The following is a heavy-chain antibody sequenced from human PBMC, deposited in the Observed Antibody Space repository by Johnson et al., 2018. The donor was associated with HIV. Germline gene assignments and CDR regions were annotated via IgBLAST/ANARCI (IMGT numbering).Heavy chain of an antibody. D-gene: IGHD3-10*01. CDR1: GFIFSSYG. Sequence: QVQLVESGGGVVQPGGSLRLSCAASGFIFSSYGMQWVRQAPGKGLEWVAFIRYDGSNGYYVDSVAGRFTISRDNSKNTLYLQMNSLRADDTAVYYCAANTVVRGIIITYHSFDIWGQGTMVTVSS. J-gene: IGHJ3*02. V-gene: IGHV3-30*02. CDR2: IRYDGSNG. CDR3: AANTVVRGIIITYHSFDI.